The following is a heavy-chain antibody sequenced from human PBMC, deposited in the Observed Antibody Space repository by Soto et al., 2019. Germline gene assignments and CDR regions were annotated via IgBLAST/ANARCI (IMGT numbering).Heavy chain of an antibody. CDR1: GFTFSSYG. V-gene: IGHV3-33*01. D-gene: IGHD1-26*01. CDR3: ARDRVETASVQLLRRLHPSYSSPNWFDP. Sequence: PGGSLRLSCAASGFTFSSYGMHWVRQAPGKGLEWVAVIWYDGSNKYYADSVKGRFTISRDNSKNTLYLQMNSLRAEDTAVYYCARDRVETASVQLLRRLHPSYSSPNWFDPWGQGTLVTVSS. J-gene: IGHJ5*02. CDR2: IWYDGSNK.